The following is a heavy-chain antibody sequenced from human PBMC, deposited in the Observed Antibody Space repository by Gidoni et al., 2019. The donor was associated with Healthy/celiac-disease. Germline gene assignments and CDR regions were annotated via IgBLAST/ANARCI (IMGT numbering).Heavy chain of an antibody. Sequence: QVQLVQSGAEVKKPGASVKVSCKASGYTFTGYYMHWVRQAPGQGLEWMGRINPNSGGTNYAQKFQGRVTMTRDTSISTAYMELSRLRSDDTAVYYCARGSTSYYYDFWSERPGGAGFDYWGQGTLVTVSS. CDR1: GYTFTGYY. D-gene: IGHD3-3*01. J-gene: IGHJ4*02. CDR3: ARGSTSYYYDFWSERPGGAGFDY. CDR2: INPNSGGT. V-gene: IGHV1-2*06.